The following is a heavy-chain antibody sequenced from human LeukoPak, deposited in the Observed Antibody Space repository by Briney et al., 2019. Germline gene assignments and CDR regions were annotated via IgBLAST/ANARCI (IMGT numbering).Heavy chain of an antibody. CDR1: GFTFSNYW. J-gene: IGHJ4*02. CDR3: ARGIGSSSSGAIDY. Sequence: GGSLRLSCAASGFTFSNYWITWVRQAPGKGLEWVAKIKQDGSERYYVDSVKGRFTIPRDNAKNSLYLQMNSLRADGTAVYYCARGIGSSSSGAIDYWGQGTLVTVSS. D-gene: IGHD6-6*01. CDR2: IKQDGSER. V-gene: IGHV3-7*03.